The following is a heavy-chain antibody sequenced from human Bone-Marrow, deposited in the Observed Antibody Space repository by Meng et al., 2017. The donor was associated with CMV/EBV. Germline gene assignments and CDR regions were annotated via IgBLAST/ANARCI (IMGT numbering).Heavy chain of an antibody. V-gene: IGHV1-69*06. Sequence: QVQLVQSGAEVKKPGSSVKVSCKASGGTFSSYAISWVRQAPGQGLEWMGGIIPIFGTANYAQKFQGRVTITADKSTSTAYMELSSLRSEDTAVYYCARDYSRSSSWYPRWFDPWGQGTLVTVSS. D-gene: IGHD6-13*01. CDR1: GGTFSSYA. CDR3: ARDYSRSSSWYPRWFDP. CDR2: IIPIFGTA. J-gene: IGHJ5*02.